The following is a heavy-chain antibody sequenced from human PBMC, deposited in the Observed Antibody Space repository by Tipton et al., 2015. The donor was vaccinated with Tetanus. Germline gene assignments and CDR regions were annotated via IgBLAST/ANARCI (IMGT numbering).Heavy chain of an antibody. V-gene: IGHV1-18*01. J-gene: IGHJ4*02. Sequence: QSGPEVKESGASVKVSCTASGYTLTTSAITWVRQAPGQGLEWMGWISPFNGKTSYEQKIKGRVTMTTDTSTSTAYMELRSLRSDDTAVYYCARGINDFDYWGRGTLVTVSS. CDR1: GYTLTTSA. CDR2: ISPFNGKT. CDR3: ARGINDFDY.